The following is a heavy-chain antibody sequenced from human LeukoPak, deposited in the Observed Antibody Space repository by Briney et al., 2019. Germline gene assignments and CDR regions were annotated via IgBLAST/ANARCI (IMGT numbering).Heavy chain of an antibody. V-gene: IGHV3-30*03. D-gene: IGHD6-13*01. CDR1: GFTFSSYG. CDR3: ARAEGGYSSIRGYFQH. J-gene: IGHJ1*01. CDR2: ISYDGSNK. Sequence: PGRSLRLSCAASGFTFSSYGMQWVRQAPGKGLEWVAVISYDGSNKDYADSVKGRFTISRDNSKNTLYLQMNSLRAEDTAVYYCARAEGGYSSIRGYFQHWGQGTLVTVSS.